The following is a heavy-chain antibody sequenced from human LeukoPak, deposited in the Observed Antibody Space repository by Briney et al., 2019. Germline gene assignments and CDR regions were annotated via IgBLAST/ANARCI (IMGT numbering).Heavy chain of an antibody. CDR2: IHEDGSNK. CDR1: GFSFSNHY. Sequence: GGSLRLFCGVSGFSFSNHYTRWIRQASGKGLECVANIHEDGSNKWHLGYVKGRFTVSRDNARNAVYLQMNSLRVEDTAVYYCTRVIVAVPGYFDYFDFWGQGALVTVSS. CDR3: TRVIVAVPGYFDYFDF. V-gene: IGHV3-7*01. J-gene: IGHJ4*02. D-gene: IGHD6-19*01.